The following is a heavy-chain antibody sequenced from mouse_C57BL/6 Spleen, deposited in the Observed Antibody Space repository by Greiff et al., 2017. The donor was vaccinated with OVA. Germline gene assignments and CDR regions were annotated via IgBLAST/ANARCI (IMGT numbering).Heavy chain of an antibody. CDR2: ISGGGGNT. CDR3: AIYYSNLDWYFDV. D-gene: IGHD2-5*01. V-gene: IGHV5-9*01. J-gene: IGHJ1*03. CDR1: GFTFSSYT. Sequence: EVQRVESGGGLVKPGGSLKLSCAASGFTFSSYTMSWVRQTPEKRLEWVATISGGGGNTYYPDSVKGRFTISRDNAKNTLYLQMSSLRSEDTALYYCAIYYSNLDWYFDVWGTGTTVTVSS.